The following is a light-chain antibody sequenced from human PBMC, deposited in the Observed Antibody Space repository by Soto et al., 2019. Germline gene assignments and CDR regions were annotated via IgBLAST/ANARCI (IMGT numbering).Light chain of an antibody. CDR2: GAS. CDR1: QSVGGD. V-gene: IGKV3-20*01. CDR3: QQYGSSPIT. J-gene: IGKJ5*01. Sequence: EIVLTQSPGTLSLSPGERATLSCRASQSVGGDLAWYQQKPGQSPRLLIYGASSRATGIPDRFSGSGSGTDFTLTISRLEPEDFAVYYCQQYGSSPITFGQGTRLEIK.